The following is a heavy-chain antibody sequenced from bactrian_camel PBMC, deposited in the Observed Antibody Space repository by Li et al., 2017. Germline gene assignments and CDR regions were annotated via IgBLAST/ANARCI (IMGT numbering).Heavy chain of an antibody. Sequence: HVQLVESGGGSVQAGGSLGLSCVASGPPHLRPCLGWFRLSPWKEGEGVARIDTISGATYYTDSVKGRFTISKDNAKNTLSLEMNGLKPEDTALYYCAADGGEPVSVCTVVGGEVPYAYWGQGTQVTVS. D-gene: IGHD6*01. CDR1: GPPHLRPC. CDR2: IDTISGAT. V-gene: IGHV3S1*01. CDR3: AADGGEPVSVCTVVGGEVPYAY. J-gene: IGHJ4*01.